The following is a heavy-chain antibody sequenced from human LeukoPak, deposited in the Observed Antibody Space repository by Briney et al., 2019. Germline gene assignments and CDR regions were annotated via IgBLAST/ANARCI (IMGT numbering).Heavy chain of an antibody. J-gene: IGHJ5*02. V-gene: IGHV4-61*02. CDR1: GGSISSGSYY. CDR2: IYTSGST. CDR3: AREQLYRTFIANWFDP. Sequence: PSETLSLTCTVSGGSISSGSYYWSWIRRPAGKGLEWIGRIYTSGSTNYNPSLKSRVTISVDTSKNQFSLKLSSVTAADTAVYYCAREQLYRTFIANWFDPWGQGTLVTVSS. D-gene: IGHD5-24*01.